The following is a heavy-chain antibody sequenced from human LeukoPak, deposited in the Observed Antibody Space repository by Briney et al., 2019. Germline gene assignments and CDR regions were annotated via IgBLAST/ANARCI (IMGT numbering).Heavy chain of an antibody. J-gene: IGHJ4*02. Sequence: GGTLRLSCAASGFSFSSYAMSWVSEAPARGLEWVSGLRGNGETFYADSVKGRFTLSRDDSRNTVYRQMNNLRVEDTSVYYCAKANWVSNADAVSWGQGTVVTVSS. CDR3: AKANWVSNADAVS. V-gene: IGHV3-23*01. D-gene: IGHD1-1*01. CDR1: GFSFSSYA. CDR2: LRGNGET.